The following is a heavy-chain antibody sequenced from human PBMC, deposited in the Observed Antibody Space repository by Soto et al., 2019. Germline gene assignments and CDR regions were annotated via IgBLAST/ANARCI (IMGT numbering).Heavy chain of an antibody. D-gene: IGHD6-6*01. CDR3: AREGEYSSSLDY. V-gene: IGHV4-59*01. CDR2: IYYSGST. J-gene: IGHJ4*02. Sequence: PSETLSLTCTVSGGSISSYYWSWIRQPPGKGLEWIGYIYYSGSTNYNPSLKSRVTISVDTSKNQFSLKLSSVTAADTAVYYCAREGEYSSSLDYWGQGTLVTVSS. CDR1: GGSISSYY.